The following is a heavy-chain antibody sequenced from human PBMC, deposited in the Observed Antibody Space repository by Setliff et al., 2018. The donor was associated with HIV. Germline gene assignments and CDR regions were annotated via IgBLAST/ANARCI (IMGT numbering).Heavy chain of an antibody. J-gene: IGHJ6*03. V-gene: IGHV4-59*08. D-gene: IGHD2-2*01. CDR1: GGSINTY. CDR3: TRHAGREYQLPHTYYYYMDV. CDR2: INYSGRT. Sequence: SETLSLTCTVSGGSINTYWSWIRQPPGKGLEWIGYINYSGRTNYNPSLKSRSTISLDTSKNQFSLKLTSVTAADTAVSYGTRHAGREYQLPHTYYYYMDVWGKGATVTVSS.